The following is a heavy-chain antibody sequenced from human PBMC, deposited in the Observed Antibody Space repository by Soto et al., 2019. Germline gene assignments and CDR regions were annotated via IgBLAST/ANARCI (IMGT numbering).Heavy chain of an antibody. Sequence: QVQLVQSGAEVKKPGSSVKVSCKASGGTFSSYTISWVRQAPGQGLEWMGRIIPSLGIANYAQKFQGRVTMTADKSMSTAYMELSSLRSEDTAVYYCARAHYGGNGGDYWGQGTLVTVSS. V-gene: IGHV1-69*02. J-gene: IGHJ4*02. CDR2: IIPSLGIA. D-gene: IGHD4-17*01. CDR1: GGTFSSYT. CDR3: ARAHYGGNGGDY.